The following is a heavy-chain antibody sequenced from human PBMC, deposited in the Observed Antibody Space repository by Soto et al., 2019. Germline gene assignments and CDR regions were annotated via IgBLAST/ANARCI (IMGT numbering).Heavy chain of an antibody. Sequence: ASVKVSCKASGYTFTSYAMHWVRQAPGQRLEWMGWINAGNGNTKYSQKFQGRVTITRDTSASTAYMELSSLRSEDTAVYYCASGAAPNVGSYSSDAFDIWDQGTMVTLSS. D-gene: IGHD1-26*01. CDR3: ASGAAPNVGSYSSDAFDI. CDR2: INAGNGNT. J-gene: IGHJ3*02. CDR1: GYTFTSYA. V-gene: IGHV1-3*01.